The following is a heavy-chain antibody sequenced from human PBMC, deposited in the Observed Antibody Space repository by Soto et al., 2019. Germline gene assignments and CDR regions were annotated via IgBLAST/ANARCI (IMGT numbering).Heavy chain of an antibody. V-gene: IGHV1-18*01. D-gene: IGHD3-22*01. CDR2: ISAYNGNT. J-gene: IGHJ4*02. CDR1: GYTFTSYG. Sequence: GASVKVSCKASGYTFTSYGISWVRQAPGRGLEWMGWISAYNGNTNYAQKPQGRVTMTTDTSTSTAYMELRSLRSDDTAVYYCGMAPVSSGYYCRYWGQGTLVTVSS. CDR3: GMAPVSSGYYCRY.